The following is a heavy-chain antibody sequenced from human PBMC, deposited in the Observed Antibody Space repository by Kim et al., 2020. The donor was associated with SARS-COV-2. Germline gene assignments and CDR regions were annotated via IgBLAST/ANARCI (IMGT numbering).Heavy chain of an antibody. J-gene: IGHJ5*02. CDR3: AKSARIYDSSGQYDRFFDP. CDR2: ISTDGSLQ. CDR1: GFSFSSYT. V-gene: IGHV3-30*18. Sequence: GGSLRLSCAASGFSFSSYTMFWVSQAPGKGLEWVAAISTDGSLQFYAGSVKGRFTISRDNSQNTVTLQMDSLRIEDTAVYYCAKSARIYDSSGQYDRFFDPGGQGPRVSVS. D-gene: IGHD3-22*01.